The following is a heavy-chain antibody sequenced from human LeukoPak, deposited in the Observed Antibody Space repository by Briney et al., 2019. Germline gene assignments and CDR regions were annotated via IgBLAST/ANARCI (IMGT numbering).Heavy chain of an antibody. CDR2: IEQEGSEK. CDR1: AFSLSMYW. D-gene: IGHD3-10*01. J-gene: IGHJ4*02. Sequence: GGSLRLSRAASAFSLSMYWLSWVRQPPGKGLEWVANIEQEGSEKYYVDSVKGRFTISRDNAKNSLYLQMYSVSGDDTAVYYCVRAPHGSGRNYYFDYWGQGTLVTVSS. V-gene: IGHV3-7*04. CDR3: VRAPHGSGRNYYFDY.